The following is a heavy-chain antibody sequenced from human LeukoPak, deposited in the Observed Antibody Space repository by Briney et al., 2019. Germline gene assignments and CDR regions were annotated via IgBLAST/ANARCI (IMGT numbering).Heavy chain of an antibody. Sequence: SETLSLTCAVYGGTFSGYYWSWIRQPPGKGLEWIGEINYSGSTNSNPSLKSRVTISVDTSKNQFSLKLSSVTAADTAVYYCARGDWNTMIGDAFDIWGQGTMVTVSS. V-gene: IGHV4-34*01. D-gene: IGHD3-22*01. CDR2: INYSGST. J-gene: IGHJ3*02. CDR1: GGTFSGYY. CDR3: ARGDWNTMIGDAFDI.